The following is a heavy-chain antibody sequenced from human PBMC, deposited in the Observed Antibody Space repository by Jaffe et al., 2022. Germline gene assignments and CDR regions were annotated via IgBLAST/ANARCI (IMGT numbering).Heavy chain of an antibody. CDR2: ISPSGGST. J-gene: IGHJ6*03. CDR1: GYTFTSYY. V-gene: IGHV1-46*01. CDR3: ARQFQSGYYYMDV. D-gene: IGHD2-21*01. Sequence: QVQLVQSGAEVKKPGASLKVSCKASGYTFTSYYMHWVRQAPGQGLEWMGIISPSGGSTSYPQKFQGRVTMTRDTSTSTVYMELSSLTSEDTAVYYCARQFQSGYYYMDVWGKGTTVTVSS.